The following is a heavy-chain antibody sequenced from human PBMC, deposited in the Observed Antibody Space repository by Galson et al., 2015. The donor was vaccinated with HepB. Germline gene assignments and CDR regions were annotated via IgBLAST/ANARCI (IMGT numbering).Heavy chain of an antibody. D-gene: IGHD6-19*01. Sequence: SLRLSCAASGFTVSSNYMSWVRQAPGKGLEWVSVIYSGGSTYYADSVKGRFTISRDNSKNTLYLQMNSLRAEDTAVYYCASNAVAGTLFDYWGQGTLVTVSS. CDR1: GFTVSSNY. CDR3: ASNAVAGTLFDY. J-gene: IGHJ4*02. CDR2: IYSGGST. V-gene: IGHV3-66*01.